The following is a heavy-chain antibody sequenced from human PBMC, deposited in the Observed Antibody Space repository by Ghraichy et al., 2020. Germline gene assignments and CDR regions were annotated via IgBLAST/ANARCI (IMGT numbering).Heavy chain of an antibody. CDR3: ARDDSSSWYDWRVRGGFDY. CDR1: GFTFSSYW. J-gene: IGHJ4*02. Sequence: GSLRLSCAASGFTFSSYWMSWVRQAPGKGLERVANIKQDGSEKYYVDSVKGRFTISRDNAKNSLYLQMNSLRAEDTAVYYCARDDSSSWYDWRVRGGFDYLGQGTLVTVSS. V-gene: IGHV3-7*01. D-gene: IGHD6-13*01. CDR2: IKQDGSEK.